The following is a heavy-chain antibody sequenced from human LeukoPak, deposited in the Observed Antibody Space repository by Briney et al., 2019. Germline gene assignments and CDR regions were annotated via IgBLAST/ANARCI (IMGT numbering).Heavy chain of an antibody. CDR3: ARGDSSGSQDAFDI. V-gene: IGHV1-2*06. CDR1: GYTFTGYY. CDR2: INPNMGGT. Sequence: ASVKVSCKASGYTFTGYYMHWVRHAPGQGLEWMGRINPNMGGTNYAQKFQGRVTMTRDTSISTAYMQLSRLRSDDTAVYYCARGDSSGSQDAFDIWGQGTMVTVSS. D-gene: IGHD3-22*01. J-gene: IGHJ3*02.